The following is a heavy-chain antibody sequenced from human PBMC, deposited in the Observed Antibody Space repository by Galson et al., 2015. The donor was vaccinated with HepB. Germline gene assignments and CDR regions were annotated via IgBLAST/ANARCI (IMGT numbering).Heavy chain of an antibody. J-gene: IGHJ6*03. D-gene: IGHD2-2*01. CDR3: ARDKVVPAAMLGCYYYYMDV. CDR2: INAGNGNT. CDR1: GYTFTSYA. Sequence: SVKVSCKASGYTFTSYAMHWVRQAPGQRLEWMGWINAGNGNTKYSQKFQGRVTITRDTSASTAYMELSSLRSEDTAVYYCARDKVVPAAMLGCYYYYMDVWGKGTTVTVSS. V-gene: IGHV1-3*01.